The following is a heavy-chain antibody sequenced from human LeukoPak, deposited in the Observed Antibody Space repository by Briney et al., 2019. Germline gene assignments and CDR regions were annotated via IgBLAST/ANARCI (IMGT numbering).Heavy chain of an antibody. V-gene: IGHV3-7*01. D-gene: IGHD3-10*01. Sequence: GGSLRLSCAASGFTFSRYEMNWVRQAPGKGLEWVANIMQDGSEKYYVGSVKGRFTISRDNAKNSLYLQMNSLRAEDTAVYYCARLLVYNSGGEAFDYWGPGTLVTVSS. CDR1: GFTFSRYE. CDR3: ARLLVYNSGGEAFDY. J-gene: IGHJ4*02. CDR2: IMQDGSEK.